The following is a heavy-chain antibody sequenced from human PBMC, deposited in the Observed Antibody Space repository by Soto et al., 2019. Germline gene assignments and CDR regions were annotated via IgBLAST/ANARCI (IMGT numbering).Heavy chain of an antibody. CDR2: ISSSSSTI. CDR1: GFTFSSYS. D-gene: IGHD5-12*01. V-gene: IGHV3-48*01. Sequence: PGGSLRLSCAASGFTFSSYSMNWVRQAPGKGLEWVSYISSSSSTIYYADSVKGRFTISRDNAKNSLYLQMNSLRAEDTAVYYCARDPFYVDIVATIPRGVDYWGQGTLVTVSS. J-gene: IGHJ4*02. CDR3: ARDPFYVDIVATIPRGVDY.